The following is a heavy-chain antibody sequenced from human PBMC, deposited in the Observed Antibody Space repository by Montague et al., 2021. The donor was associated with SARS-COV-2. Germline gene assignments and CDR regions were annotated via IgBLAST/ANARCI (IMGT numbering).Heavy chain of an antibody. J-gene: IGHJ5*02. V-gene: IGHV4-61*01. Sequence: SETLSLTCTVSGGSISSGSYYWSWIRQPPGKGLEWIGYIYYSGSTNYNPSLKSRVTISVDTSKNQFSLKLSSVTAADTAVYYCARGLPTVRGVVRCLDPWGQGTLVTVSS. CDR2: IYYSGST. CDR1: GGSISSGSYY. CDR3: ARGLPTVRGVVRCLDP. D-gene: IGHD3-10*01.